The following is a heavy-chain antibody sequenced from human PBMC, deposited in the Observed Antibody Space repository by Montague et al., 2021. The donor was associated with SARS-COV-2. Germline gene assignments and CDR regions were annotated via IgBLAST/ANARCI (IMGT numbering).Heavy chain of an antibody. Sequence: SLRLSCAASGFTFSSYDMHWVRQATGNGLEWVSAIGTAGDTYYPGSVKGRFTISRENAENSLYLQMNSLRAGDTAVYYCARGDIVATIGGYYYYYGMDVWGQGTTVTVSS. CDR1: GFTFSSYD. CDR3: ARGDIVATIGGYYYYYGMDV. D-gene: IGHD5-12*01. V-gene: IGHV3-13*01. CDR2: IGTAGDT. J-gene: IGHJ6*02.